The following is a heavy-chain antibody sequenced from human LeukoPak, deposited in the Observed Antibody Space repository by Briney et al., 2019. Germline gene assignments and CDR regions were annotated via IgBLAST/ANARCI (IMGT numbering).Heavy chain of an antibody. J-gene: IGHJ3*02. D-gene: IGHD4-17*01. Sequence: GGSLRLSCAAPGLTFNSYGMNWFRQAPGRGLEWISYINSVGGTTFYADSVKGRFTISRDNANNTLYLQMNSLRAEDAATYYCARSHMYGDYVEDIWGHGTVVAVSS. V-gene: IGHV3-48*04. CDR3: ARSHMYGDYVEDI. CDR1: GLTFNSYG. CDR2: INSVGGTT.